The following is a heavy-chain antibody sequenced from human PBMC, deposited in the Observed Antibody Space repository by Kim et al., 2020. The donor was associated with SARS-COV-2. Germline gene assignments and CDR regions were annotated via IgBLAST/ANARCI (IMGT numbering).Heavy chain of an antibody. J-gene: IGHJ6*02. CDR1: GGSFSGYY. V-gene: IGHV4-34*01. CDR2: INHSGST. D-gene: IGHD3-10*01. Sequence: SETLSLTCAVYGGSFSGYYWSWIRQPPGKGLEWIGEINHSGSTNYNPSLKSRVTISVDTSKNQFSLKLSSVTAADTAVYYCARLRGGDYYYGMDVWGQGTTVTVSS. CDR3: ARLRGGDYYYGMDV.